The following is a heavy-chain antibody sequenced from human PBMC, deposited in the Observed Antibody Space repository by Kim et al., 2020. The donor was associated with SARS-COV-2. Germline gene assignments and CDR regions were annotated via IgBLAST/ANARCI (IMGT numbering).Heavy chain of an antibody. CDR2: ISAYNGNT. D-gene: IGHD6-13*01. Sequence: ASVKVSCKASGYTFTSYGISWVRQAPGQGLEWMGWISAYNGNTNYAQKLQGRVTMTTDTSPSTAHMELRSLRSDDTAVYYCARDAEIASAGTRSCGYWGQGTLVTVSS. J-gene: IGHJ4*02. CDR3: ARDAEIASAGTRSCGY. CDR1: GYTFTSYG. V-gene: IGHV1-18*04.